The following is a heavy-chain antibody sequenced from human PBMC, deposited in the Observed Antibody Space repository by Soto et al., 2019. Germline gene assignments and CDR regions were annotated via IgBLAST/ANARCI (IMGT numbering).Heavy chain of an antibody. CDR3: ARGGREAASLYYYYGMDV. J-gene: IGHJ6*02. CDR1: GFTFSSYS. CDR2: ISSSSSYI. D-gene: IGHD2-15*01. Sequence: GGSLRLSCAASGFTFSSYSMNWVRQAPGKGLEWVSSISSSSSYIYYADSVKGRFTISRDNAKNSLYLQMNSLRAEDTAVYYCARGGREAASLYYYYGMDVWGQGTTVTVSS. V-gene: IGHV3-21*01.